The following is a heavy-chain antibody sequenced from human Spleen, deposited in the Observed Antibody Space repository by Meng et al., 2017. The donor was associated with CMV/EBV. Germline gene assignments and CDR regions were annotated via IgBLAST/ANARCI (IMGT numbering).Heavy chain of an antibody. J-gene: IGHJ4*02. CDR2: IIPIFGTA. CDR1: GGTFSSYA. V-gene: IGHV1-69*05. CDR3: ARDLTRRSVATTGAGY. Sequence: SVKVSCKASGGTFSSYAISWVRQAPGQGLEWMGGIIPIFGTANYAQKLQGRVTMTTDTSTSTAYMELRSLRSDDTAVYYCARDLTRRSVATTGAGYWGQGTLVTVSS. D-gene: IGHD4-23*01.